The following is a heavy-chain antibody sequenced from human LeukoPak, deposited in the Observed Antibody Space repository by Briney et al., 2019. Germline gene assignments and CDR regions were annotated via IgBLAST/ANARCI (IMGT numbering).Heavy chain of an antibody. CDR2: SGSP. Sequence: PSETLSLTCSVSGDSVSSAGHHWSWIRQAPGKGLEWIGHSGSPSYNPSLKSRVMISIDTSKNQFSLKVSTVTAADTAVYYCTTYYVGEGGRGHWGPGTLVTVSS. V-gene: IGHV4-61*08. CDR1: GDSVSSAGHH. J-gene: IGHJ4*02. CDR3: TTYYVGEGGRGH. D-gene: IGHD2-21*01.